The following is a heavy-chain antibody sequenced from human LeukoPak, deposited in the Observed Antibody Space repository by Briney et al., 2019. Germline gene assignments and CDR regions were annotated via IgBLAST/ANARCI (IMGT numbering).Heavy chain of an antibody. Sequence: GGSLRLSCAASGFTFSSYAMSWVRQAPGKGLECVSTISGSGDTTCYADSVKGRFTISRDNSKNTLYLQMNSLRADDTAIYYCAKRQLVPEGLFDYWGQGTLVTVSS. V-gene: IGHV3-23*01. CDR1: GFTFSSYA. J-gene: IGHJ4*02. CDR2: ISGSGDTT. D-gene: IGHD6-13*01. CDR3: AKRQLVPEGLFDY.